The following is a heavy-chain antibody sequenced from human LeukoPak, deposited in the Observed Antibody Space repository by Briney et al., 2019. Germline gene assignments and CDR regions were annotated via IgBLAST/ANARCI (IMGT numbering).Heavy chain of an antibody. J-gene: IGHJ4*02. V-gene: IGHV3-30-3*01. D-gene: IGHD2-2*01. Sequence: GSLRLSCAASGFTFNNFALHWVRQAPGKGLEWVAVISYDGSNKYYADSVKGRFTISRDNSKNTLYLQMTSLKTEDTALYYCARAYCSTSGCHTTLGNYWGQGTLVTVSS. CDR1: GFTFNNFA. CDR2: ISYDGSNK. CDR3: ARAYCSTSGCHTTLGNY.